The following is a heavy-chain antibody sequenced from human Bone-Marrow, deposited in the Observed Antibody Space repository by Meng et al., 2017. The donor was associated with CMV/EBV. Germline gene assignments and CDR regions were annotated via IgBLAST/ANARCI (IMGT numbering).Heavy chain of an antibody. V-gene: IGHV3-30*02. CDR2: IRYDGSNK. J-gene: IGHJ6*02. CDR1: GFTFTRHD. CDR3: ARDSYGMDV. Sequence: GESLKISCAASGFTFTRHDMHWVRQAPGKGLEWVAFIRYDGSNKYYADSVKGRFTIARDNSKDTLYLQMNSLRAEDTAVYYCARDSYGMDVWGQGTTVTVSS.